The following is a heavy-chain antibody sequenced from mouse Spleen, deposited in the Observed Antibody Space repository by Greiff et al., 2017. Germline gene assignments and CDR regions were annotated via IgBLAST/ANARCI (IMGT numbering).Heavy chain of an antibody. V-gene: IGHV1-7*01. CDR1: GYTFTSYW. D-gene: IGHD1-1*01. J-gene: IGHJ2*01. CDR2: INPSSGYT. Sequence: VQLQQSGAELAKPGASVKLSCKASGYTFTSYWMHWVKQRPGQGLEWIGYINPSSGYTKYTQKFKDKATLTADKSSSRAYMQLSSLTYEDSAVYYCARDRTTVVAIYDLDYWGQGTTLTVSS. CDR3: ARDRTTVVAIYDLDY.